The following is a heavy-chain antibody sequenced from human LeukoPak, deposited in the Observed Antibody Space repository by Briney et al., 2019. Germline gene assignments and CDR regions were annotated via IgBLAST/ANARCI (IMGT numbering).Heavy chain of an antibody. CDR1: GFTFSNYG. D-gene: IGHD5-12*01. CDR2: ISYDGSNK. Sequence: GGSLRLSCAASGFTFSNYGMHWVRQAPGKGLEWVAVISYDGSNKYYADSVKGRFTISRDNSKNTLYLQMNSLRAEDTAVYYCARRDGGYGPFDYWGQGTLVTVSS. V-gene: IGHV3-30*03. J-gene: IGHJ4*02. CDR3: ARRDGGYGPFDY.